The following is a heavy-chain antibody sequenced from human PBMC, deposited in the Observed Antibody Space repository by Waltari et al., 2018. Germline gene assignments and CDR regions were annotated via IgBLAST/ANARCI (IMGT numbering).Heavy chain of an antibody. J-gene: IGHJ4*02. Sequence: QVQLVESGGGVVQPGRSLRLSCAASGFTFSSYGMHWVRQAPGKGLEWVAVIWYDGSNKYYADSVKGRFTISRDNSKNTLYLQMNSLRAEDTAVYYCAKDNAFDGDRPGDWGQGTLVTVSS. CDR1: GFTFSSYG. D-gene: IGHD4-17*01. CDR3: AKDNAFDGDRPGD. CDR2: IWYDGSNK. V-gene: IGHV3-33*06.